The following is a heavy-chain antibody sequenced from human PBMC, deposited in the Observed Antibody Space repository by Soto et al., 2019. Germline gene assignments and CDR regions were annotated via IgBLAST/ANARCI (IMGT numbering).Heavy chain of an antibody. D-gene: IGHD3-16*02. CDR1: GFIFRNDY. Sequence: GGSLELSCVASGFIFRNDYMSWLRQAPGKWLEWVAKTNKDGSEAYYVDSLEGRFTISRDNAKNLLFLEMKSLRVDDTAVYYCARDVWFSFASWGRGALATVSS. J-gene: IGHJ5*01. V-gene: IGHV3-7*03. CDR2: TNKDGSEA. CDR3: ARDVWFSFAS.